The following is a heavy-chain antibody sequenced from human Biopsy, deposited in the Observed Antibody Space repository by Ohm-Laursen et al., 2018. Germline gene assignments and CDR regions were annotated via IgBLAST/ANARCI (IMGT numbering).Heavy chain of an antibody. J-gene: IGHJ1*01. V-gene: IGHV1-69*06. D-gene: IGHD3-9*01. CDR2: NIPILGTG. Sequence: SVKVSCKAPGGTFSNYGVNWVRQAPGQGLEWLGGNIPILGTGNYAQKFQDRVTVAADTSTSTATMELRSLQSDDTAVYYCATKLTGYFHHWGQGTLVIVSS. CDR1: GGTFSNYG. CDR3: ATKLTGYFHH.